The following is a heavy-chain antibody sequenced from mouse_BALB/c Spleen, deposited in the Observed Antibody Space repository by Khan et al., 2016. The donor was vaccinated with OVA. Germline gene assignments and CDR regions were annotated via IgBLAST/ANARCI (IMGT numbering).Heavy chain of an antibody. J-gene: IGHJ2*01. CDR1: GYTFTNYW. V-gene: IGHV1-63*02. D-gene: IGHD3-1*01. Sequence: LEESGAELVRPGTSVKMSSKAAGYTFTNYWIGWVKQRPGHGLEWIGDIFPGGGYTNYNEKFKGKATLTADTSSSTAYMQLSSLTSEDSAIYYCERRGAARATWDYFDYWGQGTTLTVSS. CDR2: IFPGGGYT. CDR3: ERRGAARATWDYFDY.